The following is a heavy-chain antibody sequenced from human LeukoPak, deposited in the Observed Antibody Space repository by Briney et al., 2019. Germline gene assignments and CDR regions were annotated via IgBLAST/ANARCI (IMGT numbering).Heavy chain of an antibody. CDR2: ISSSSSTI. J-gene: IGHJ4*02. V-gene: IGHV3-48*01. D-gene: IGHD5-18*01. CDR1: GFTFSSYS. CDR3: AKVPTSWIQLWLFDY. Sequence: SGGSLRLSCAASGFTFSSYSMNWVRQAPGKGLEWVSYISSSSSTIYYADSVKGRFTISRDNSKNTLYLQMNSLRAEDTAVYYCAKVPTSWIQLWLFDYWGQGTLVTVSS.